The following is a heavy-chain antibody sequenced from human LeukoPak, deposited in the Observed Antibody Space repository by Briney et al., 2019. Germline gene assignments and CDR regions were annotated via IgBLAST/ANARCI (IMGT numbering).Heavy chain of an antibody. Sequence: GGSLRLSCAASGFAFSNYWMHWVRQAPGKGLVWVSRIYTDGSSTNYADSVKGRLTISRDNAKNTLFLQMNSLRAEDTAVYYCARGASNRFDYWGQGTLVTVSS. V-gene: IGHV3-74*01. D-gene: IGHD1-14*01. J-gene: IGHJ4*02. CDR3: ARGASNRFDY. CDR2: IYTDGSST. CDR1: GFAFSNYW.